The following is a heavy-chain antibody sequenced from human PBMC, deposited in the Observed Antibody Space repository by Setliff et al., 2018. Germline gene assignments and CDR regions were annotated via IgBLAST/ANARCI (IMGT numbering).Heavy chain of an antibody. CDR3: ARNGDSSGYSYDAFDI. J-gene: IGHJ3*02. V-gene: IGHV1-69*10. CDR2: IIPILGIA. Sequence: SVKVSCKASGGTFSSYAISWVRQAPGQGLVWMGGIIPILGIANYAQKFQGRVTITADKSTSTAYMELSSLRSEDTAVYYCARNGDSSGYSYDAFDIWGQGTMVTVSS. CDR1: GGTFSSYA. D-gene: IGHD3-22*01.